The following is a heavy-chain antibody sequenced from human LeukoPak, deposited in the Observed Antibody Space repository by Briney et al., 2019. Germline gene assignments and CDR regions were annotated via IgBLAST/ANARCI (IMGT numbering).Heavy chain of an antibody. CDR1: GFTFSSYG. Sequence: GGSLRLSCAASGFTFSSYGMSWVRQAPGKGLEWVSAISGGGSTYYADSVKGRFTISRDNSKNTLYLQMNSLRLEDTALYYCAKDSIGSYYSYYFDYWGQGTLVTVSS. D-gene: IGHD3-10*01. J-gene: IGHJ4*02. CDR3: AKDSIGSYYSYYFDY. CDR2: ISGGGST. V-gene: IGHV3-23*01.